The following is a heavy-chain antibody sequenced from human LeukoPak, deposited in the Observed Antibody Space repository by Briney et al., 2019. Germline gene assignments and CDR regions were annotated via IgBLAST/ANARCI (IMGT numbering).Heavy chain of an antibody. J-gene: IGHJ6*02. V-gene: IGHV3-30*18. CDR1: GFTFSSYA. CDR2: ISYDGSNK. CDR3: AKARYSGSYYDYYYGMDV. Sequence: PGGSLRLSCAASGFTFSSYAMSWVRQAPGEGLEWVAVISYDGSNKYYADSVKGRFTISRDNSKNTLYLQMNSLRAEDTAVYYCAKARYSGSYYDYYYGMDVWGQGTTVTVSS. D-gene: IGHD1-26*01.